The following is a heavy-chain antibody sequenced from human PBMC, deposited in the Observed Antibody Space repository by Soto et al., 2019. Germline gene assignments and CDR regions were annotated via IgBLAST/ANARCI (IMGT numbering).Heavy chain of an antibody. CDR3: ARQRGGYGLFDS. CDR2: IYPSGMP. D-gene: IGHD5-18*01. J-gene: IGHJ4*02. V-gene: IGHV4-30-2*01. Sequence: SETLSLTCTVSGGSISNAAYSWSWIRQPPGKGLEWIGYIYPSGMPFYNPSLRSRVTISIDRSNDQFSLNLKSVTAADTAVYYCARQRGGYGLFDSWGQGTLVTVSS. CDR1: GGSISNAAYS.